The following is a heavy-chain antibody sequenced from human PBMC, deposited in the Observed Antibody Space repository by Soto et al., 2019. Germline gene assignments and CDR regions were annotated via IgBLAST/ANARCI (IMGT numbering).Heavy chain of an antibody. CDR2: IIPIFGTA. V-gene: IGHV1-69*13. Sequence: GASVKVSCKASGGTFSSYAISWVRQAPGQGLEWMGGIIPIFGTANYAQKFQGRVTITADESTSTAYMELSSLRSEDTAVYYCAREPIVDYGSWSYSDYWGQGTLVTVSS. CDR3: AREPIVDYGSWSYSDY. J-gene: IGHJ4*02. D-gene: IGHD3-10*01. CDR1: GGTFSSYA.